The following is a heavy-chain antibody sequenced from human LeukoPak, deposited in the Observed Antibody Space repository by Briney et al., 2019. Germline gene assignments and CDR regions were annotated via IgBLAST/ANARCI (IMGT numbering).Heavy chain of an antibody. CDR1: GCSISSYY. CDR2: IYTSGST. CDR3: ARESFSGSLHAFDI. D-gene: IGHD1-26*01. V-gene: IGHV4-4*07. Sequence: SETLSLTCTVSGCSISSYYWSWIRQPAGKGLEWIGRIYTSGSTNYNPSLKSRVTMSVDTSKNQFSLKLSSVTAADTAVYYCARESFSGSLHAFDIWGQGTMVTVSS. J-gene: IGHJ3*02.